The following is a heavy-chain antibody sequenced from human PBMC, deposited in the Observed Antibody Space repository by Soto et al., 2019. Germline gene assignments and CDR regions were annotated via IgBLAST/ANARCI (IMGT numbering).Heavy chain of an antibody. CDR2: IYYSGST. V-gene: IGHV4-59*08. CDR3: ARYTTPTPSGPENYYYYYMDV. J-gene: IGHJ6*03. CDR1: GGSISSYY. Sequence: SETLSLTCTVSGGSISSYYWSWIRQPPGKGLEWIGYIYYSGSTNYNPSLKSRVTISVDTSKNQFSLKLSSVTAADTAVYYCARYTTPTPSGPENYYYYYMDVWGKGTTVTVSS. D-gene: IGHD1-1*01.